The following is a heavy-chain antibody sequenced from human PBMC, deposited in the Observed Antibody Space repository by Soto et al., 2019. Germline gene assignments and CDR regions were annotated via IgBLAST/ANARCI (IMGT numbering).Heavy chain of an antibody. CDR2: IKRKTDGGTT. D-gene: IGHD2-2*01. J-gene: IGHJ3*01. V-gene: IGHV3-15*01. CDR1: GLNFSNAW. Sequence: PGGDLRLSCAASGLNFSNAWMSWVRPDTGKGLEWVGRIKRKTDGGTTDYAAPVKGRFTISRDDSKSTLYLQMNSLKTEDTAVYYCTTDMVVPLAFDVWGQGTTVTVS. CDR3: TTDMVVPLAFDV.